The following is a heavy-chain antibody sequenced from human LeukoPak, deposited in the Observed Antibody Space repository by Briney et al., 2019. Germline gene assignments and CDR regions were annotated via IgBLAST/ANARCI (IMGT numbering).Heavy chain of an antibody. CDR3: ARPYYYSSGSLYY. J-gene: IGHJ4*02. V-gene: IGHV3-23*01. D-gene: IGHD3-10*01. Sequence: GGSLRLSCTASGFTFGDYAMSWFRQAPGKGLEWVSAISGSASSTYHADSVKGRFTISRDNSKNTLYLQMNSLRAEDTAVYFCARPYYYSSGSLYYWGQGTLVTVSS. CDR1: GFTFGDYA. CDR2: ISGSASST.